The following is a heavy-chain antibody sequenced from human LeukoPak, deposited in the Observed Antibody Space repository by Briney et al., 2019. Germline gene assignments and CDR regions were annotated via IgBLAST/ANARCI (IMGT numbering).Heavy chain of an antibody. V-gene: IGHV3-69-1*02. CDR2: ISSRDNM. Sequence: GGSLRLSCAASGFTFSDYYMTRIRQAPGKGLEWISYISSRDNMYYVDSVKGRFTISRDNTKNSLYLHMSSLRAEDTAVYYCARAYHYYHMDAWGKGTTVTVSS. J-gene: IGHJ6*03. CDR3: ARAYHYYHMDA. CDR1: GFTFSDYY.